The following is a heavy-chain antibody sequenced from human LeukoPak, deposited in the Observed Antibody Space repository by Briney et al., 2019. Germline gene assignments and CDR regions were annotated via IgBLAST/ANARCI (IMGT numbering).Heavy chain of an antibody. Sequence: GGSLRLSCAASGFTVSSNYMSWVRQAPGKGLEWVSVIYSGGSTYYADSVKGRFTISRDNSKNTLYLQMNSLRAEDTAVYYCARDGGYCSSTSCYGAFDIWGQGTMVTVSS. CDR3: ARDGGYCSSTSCYGAFDI. CDR2: IYSGGST. V-gene: IGHV3-53*01. J-gene: IGHJ3*02. D-gene: IGHD2-2*03. CDR1: GFTVSSNY.